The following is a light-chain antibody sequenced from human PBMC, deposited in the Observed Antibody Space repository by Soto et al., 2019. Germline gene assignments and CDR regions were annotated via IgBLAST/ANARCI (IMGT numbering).Light chain of an antibody. V-gene: IGLV1-40*01. CDR2: GNS. CDR1: SSNIGAGYD. J-gene: IGLJ1*01. CDR3: QSYDSSLSGYV. Sequence: QSVLTQPPSVSGAPGQRVTISCTGGSSNIGAGYDVHWYQQLLGTAPKLLIYGNSNRPSGVPDRFSGSKSGTSASLAITGLQAEDEADYYCQSYDSSLSGYVFGTGTKVTVL.